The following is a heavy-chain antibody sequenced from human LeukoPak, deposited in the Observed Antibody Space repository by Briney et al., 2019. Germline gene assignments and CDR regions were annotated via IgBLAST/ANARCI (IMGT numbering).Heavy chain of an antibody. CDR1: GGSISSSSYY. J-gene: IGHJ4*02. V-gene: IGHV4-39*07. Sequence: PSETLSLTCTVSGGSISSSSYYWGWIRQPPGKGLEWIGSIYYSGSTYYNPSLKSRVTISVDTSKNQFSLKLSSVTAADTAVYYCARVWGYSSSIHYWGQGTLVTVSS. D-gene: IGHD6-13*01. CDR2: IYYSGST. CDR3: ARVWGYSSSIHY.